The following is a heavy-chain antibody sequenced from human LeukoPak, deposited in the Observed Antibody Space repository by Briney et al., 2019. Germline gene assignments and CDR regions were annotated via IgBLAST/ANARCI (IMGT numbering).Heavy chain of an antibody. J-gene: IGHJ5*02. D-gene: IGHD3-3*01. CDR3: ARAYDFWSGYYSLVP. CDR2: IYYSGST. V-gene: IGHV4-61*01. Sequence: KPSETLSLTCSVSGGSVTSNSYYWTWIRQPPGKGLECIGYIYYSGSTDYNPSLKSRVTISVDTSKNQFSLKLSSVTAADTAVYYCARAYDFWSGYYSLVPWGQGTLVTVSS. CDR1: GGSVTSNSYY.